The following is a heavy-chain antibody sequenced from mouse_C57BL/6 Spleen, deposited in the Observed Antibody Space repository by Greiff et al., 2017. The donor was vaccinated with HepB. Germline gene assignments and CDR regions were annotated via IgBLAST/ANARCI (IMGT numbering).Heavy chain of an antibody. J-gene: IGHJ2*01. CDR3: TRSGDYGNYVGYFDY. D-gene: IGHD2-1*01. CDR2: IDPETGGT. CDR1: GYTFTDYE. Sequence: QVTLKESGAELVRPGASVTLSCKASGYTFTDYEMHWVKQTPVHGLEWIGAIDPETGGTAYNQKFKGKAILTADKSSSTAYMELRSLTSEDSAVYYCTRSGDYGNYVGYFDYWGQGTTLTVSS. V-gene: IGHV1-15*01.